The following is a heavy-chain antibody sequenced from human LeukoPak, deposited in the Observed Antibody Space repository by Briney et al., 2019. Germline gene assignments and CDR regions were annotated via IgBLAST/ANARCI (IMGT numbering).Heavy chain of an antibody. Sequence: PSETLSLTCTVSGGSISSSSYYWGWIRQPQGKGLEWIGSIYYSGSTYYNPSLKSRVTISVDTSKNHFSLKLSSVTAADTAVYYCATPLDYDSSGYYKNWGQGTLVTVSS. D-gene: IGHD3-22*01. V-gene: IGHV4-39*02. CDR1: GGSISSSSYY. J-gene: IGHJ4*02. CDR2: IYYSGST. CDR3: ATPLDYDSSGYYKN.